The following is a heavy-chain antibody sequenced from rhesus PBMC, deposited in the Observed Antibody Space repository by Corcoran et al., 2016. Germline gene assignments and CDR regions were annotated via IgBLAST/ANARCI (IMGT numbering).Heavy chain of an antibody. D-gene: IGHD4-29*01. CDR2: ISYCGKTI. Sequence: EVLLVESGGGLVELGGSLSLSCAASAFTLRSFDLAWVRQAPGRGLECVSYISYCGKTIYYPDSVECRFAISRDNSKNSLSLQMSSLRADDTAVYCCARHDYAVWGQGVLVTVSS. CDR1: AFTLRSFD. V-gene: IGHV3-136*01. J-gene: IGHJ4*01. CDR3: ARHDYAV.